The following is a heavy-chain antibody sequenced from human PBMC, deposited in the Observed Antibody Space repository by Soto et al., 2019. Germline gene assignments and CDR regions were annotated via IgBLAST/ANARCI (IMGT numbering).Heavy chain of an antibody. V-gene: IGHV5-51*01. J-gene: IGHJ4*02. CDR1: GYSFTTYW. Sequence: GESLKISRKASGYSFTTYWIGWVRQMPGKGLEWMGIIYPGYSDTRYSPSFQGQVTISADKSLSTAYLQWSSLKASDSAMFYCARKDIAGNSVDFWGQGTLVTVSS. D-gene: IGHD6-13*01. CDR2: IYPGYSDT. CDR3: ARKDIAGNSVDF.